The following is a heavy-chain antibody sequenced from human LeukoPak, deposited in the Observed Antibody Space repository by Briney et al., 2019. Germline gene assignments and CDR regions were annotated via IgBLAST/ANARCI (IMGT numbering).Heavy chain of an antibody. Sequence: GGSLRLSCTASGFTFNSYHMNWVRQAPGKGLEWVSYISGNSATIYYVDSVKGRFTISRDNAKNSLFLQMNSLRAEDTAVYYCARDSASIGHNDAFDIWRQGTMVTVSS. V-gene: IGHV3-48*04. CDR1: GFTFNSYH. CDR2: ISGNSATI. CDR3: ARDSASIGHNDAFDI. D-gene: IGHD3-22*01. J-gene: IGHJ3*02.